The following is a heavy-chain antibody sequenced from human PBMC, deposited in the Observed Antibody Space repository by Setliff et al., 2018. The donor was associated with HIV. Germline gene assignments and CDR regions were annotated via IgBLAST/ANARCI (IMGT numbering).Heavy chain of an antibody. D-gene: IGHD3-9*01. CDR1: GYSFTGYY. V-gene: IGHV1-2*06. J-gene: IGHJ4*02. CDR2: INPKSGAT. Sequence: ASVKVSCKASGYSFTGYYVNWVRQAPGQGLEWMGRINPKSGATNLAQKFQGRVTLTRDTSVTTVYMELTSLRSDDTAIYFCARKQEIEGVVTKIAFDLWGQGTLVTVSS. CDR3: ARKQEIEGVVTKIAFDL.